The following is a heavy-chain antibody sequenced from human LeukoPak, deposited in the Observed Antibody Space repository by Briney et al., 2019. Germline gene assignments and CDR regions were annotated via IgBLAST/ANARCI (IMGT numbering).Heavy chain of an antibody. V-gene: IGHV4-39*07. Sequence: SETLSLTCTVSGGSISSSRYYWGWIRQPPGMGLEWIGSVYYSGSTDYNPSLKSRVTISVDTSKNLFSLKLSSVTAADTAVYYCAREGYDFLTGYGGYFYQDVRGKGTNVTDPS. CDR3: AREGYDFLTGYGGYFYQDV. CDR1: GGSISSSRYY. J-gene: IGHJ6*03. CDR2: VYYSGST. D-gene: IGHD3-9*01.